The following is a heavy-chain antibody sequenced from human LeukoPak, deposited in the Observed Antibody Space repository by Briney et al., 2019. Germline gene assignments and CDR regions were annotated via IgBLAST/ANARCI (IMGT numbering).Heavy chain of an antibody. Sequence: GGSLRLSCAASGFTVSSNYMGWVRQAPGKGLEWVSVIYSGGSTYYADSAKGRFTISRDNSKNTLYLQMNSLRAEDTAVYYCARALCSPFDYWGQGTLVTISS. J-gene: IGHJ4*02. CDR2: IYSGGST. CDR3: ARALCSPFDY. CDR1: GFTVSSNY. V-gene: IGHV3-66*02. D-gene: IGHD6-13*01.